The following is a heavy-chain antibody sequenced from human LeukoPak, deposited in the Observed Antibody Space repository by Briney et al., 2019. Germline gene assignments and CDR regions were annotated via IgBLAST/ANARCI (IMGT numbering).Heavy chain of an antibody. V-gene: IGHV5-51*01. CDR3: ARHRGAGGSGSYYTYYYDGMDV. CDR1: GYSFTSYW. Sequence: GESLKISCKGSGYSFTSYWIGWVRQMPGKGLEWMGIIYPGDSDTRYSPSFQGQVTISADKSIGTAYLQWSSLKASDTAMYYCARHRGAGGSGSYYTYYYDGMDVWGQGTTVTVSS. J-gene: IGHJ6*02. D-gene: IGHD3-10*01. CDR2: IYPGDSDT.